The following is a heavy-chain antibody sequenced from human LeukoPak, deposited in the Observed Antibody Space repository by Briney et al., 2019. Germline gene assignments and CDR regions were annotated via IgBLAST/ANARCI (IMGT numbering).Heavy chain of an antibody. CDR2: IYYSGST. J-gene: IGHJ4*02. Sequence: SETLSLTCTVSGGSISSYYWSWIRQPPGKGLEWIGYIYYSGSTNYNPSLKSRVTISVDTSKNQFSLKLSSVTAADTAVYYCASLPGYSSKGDYWGQGALVTVS. D-gene: IGHD6-13*01. CDR1: GGSISSYY. CDR3: ASLPGYSSKGDY. V-gene: IGHV4-59*01.